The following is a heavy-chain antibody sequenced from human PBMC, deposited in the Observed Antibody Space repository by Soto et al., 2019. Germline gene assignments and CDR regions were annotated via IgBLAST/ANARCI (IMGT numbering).Heavy chain of an antibody. CDR2: IYYSGST. CDR3: ARETCTNGVCYTGWSRWFDP. J-gene: IGHJ5*02. CDR1: GGSISSGGYY. Sequence: SETLSLTCTVSGGSISSGGYYWSWIRQHPWKGLEWIGYIYYSGSTYYNPSLKSRVTISVDTSKNQFSLKLISVTAAETAVYYCARETCTNGVCYTGWSRWFDPWGQGTLVTVSS. V-gene: IGHV4-31*03. D-gene: IGHD2-8*01.